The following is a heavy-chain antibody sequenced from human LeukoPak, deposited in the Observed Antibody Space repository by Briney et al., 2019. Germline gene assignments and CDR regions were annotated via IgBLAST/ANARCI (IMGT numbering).Heavy chain of an antibody. J-gene: IGHJ4*02. CDR1: SGSISSYY. D-gene: IGHD3-10*01. Sequence: SETLSLTCTVSSGSISSYYWSWIRQPPGKGLEWIGYVYYSGSANYNPSLKSRVTISVNTSKNQFSLKLSSVTAADTAVYYCARHEKLGQFDYWGQGTLVTVSS. CDR2: VYYSGSA. CDR3: ARHEKLGQFDY. V-gene: IGHV4-59*08.